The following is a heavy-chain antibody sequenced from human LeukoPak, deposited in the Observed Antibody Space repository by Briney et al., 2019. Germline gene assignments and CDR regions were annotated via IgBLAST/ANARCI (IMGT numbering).Heavy chain of an antibody. CDR2: INPNSGGT. CDR1: GYTFTGYY. J-gene: IGHJ4*02. V-gene: IGHV1-2*02. D-gene: IGHD6-19*01. CDR3: AREGPDSSGWYPIDY. Sequence: ASVKVSCKASGYTFTGYYMHWVRQAPGQGLEWMGWINPNSGGTKYAQKFQGRVTITRDTSISTAYMELSRLRSDDTAVYYCAREGPDSSGWYPIDYWGQGTLVTVSS.